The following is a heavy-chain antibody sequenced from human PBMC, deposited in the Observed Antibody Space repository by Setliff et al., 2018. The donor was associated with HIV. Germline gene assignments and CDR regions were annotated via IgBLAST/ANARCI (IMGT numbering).Heavy chain of an antibody. V-gene: IGHV3-30*03. CDR1: EFTFINTW. CDR3: ARIYDFWPQNWFDP. CDR2: ISHDGSYK. J-gene: IGHJ5*02. Sequence: PGGSLRLSCAASEFTFINTWMSWVRQAPGKGLEWVALISHDGSYKYYADSVQGRFTISRDNSKNTLYLQMNSLRAEDTAVYYCARIYDFWPQNWFDPWGQGTLVTVSS. D-gene: IGHD3-3*01.